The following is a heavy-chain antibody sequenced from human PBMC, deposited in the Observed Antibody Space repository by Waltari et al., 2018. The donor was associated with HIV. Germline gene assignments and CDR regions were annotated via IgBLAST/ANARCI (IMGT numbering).Heavy chain of an antibody. CDR3: ARVRASNNPYYYYYYAMDV. Sequence: QVQLAQSGAEVKRPGASVKVSCKASEDIFSLYYIHWVRQAAGKGLEGMGWTNPISGNTGYAREFLGRGSMPRYTSRSTACMELSSLRSEYTAVYCCARVRASNNPYYYYYYAMDVWGQGTTVTVSS. CDR1: EDIFSLYY. J-gene: IGHJ6*02. CDR2: TNPISGNT. V-gene: IGHV1-8*01. D-gene: IGHD4-4*01.